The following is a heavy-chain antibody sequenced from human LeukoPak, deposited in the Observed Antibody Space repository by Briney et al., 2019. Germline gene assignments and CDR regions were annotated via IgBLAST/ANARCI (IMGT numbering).Heavy chain of an antibody. Sequence: ASVKVSCKASGYTFTSYGISWVRQAPGQGLEWMGWISAYNGNTNYAQKLQGRVTMTTDTSTSTAYMELRSLRSDDTALYYCARVGTFNDGSVNSNWFDAWDGGTLVTVSS. CDR3: ARVGTFNDGSVNSNWFDA. J-gene: IGHJ5*02. D-gene: IGHD3-22*01. V-gene: IGHV1-18*01. CDR1: GYTFTSYG. CDR2: ISAYNGNT.